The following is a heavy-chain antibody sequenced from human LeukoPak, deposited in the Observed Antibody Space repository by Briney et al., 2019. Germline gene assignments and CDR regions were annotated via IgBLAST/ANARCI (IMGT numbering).Heavy chain of an antibody. CDR3: AKDVVGTTTFFDH. J-gene: IGHJ4*02. Sequence: GGSLRLSCAASGLTFSTYAMSWVRQAPGKGLEWVSAISGSGGSTYYADSVKGRFIISRDNSENTLYLQMNSLRAEDTAIYYCAKDVVGTTTFFDHWGQGTLVTVSS. CDR1: GLTFSTYA. D-gene: IGHD1-26*01. V-gene: IGHV3-23*01. CDR2: ISGSGGST.